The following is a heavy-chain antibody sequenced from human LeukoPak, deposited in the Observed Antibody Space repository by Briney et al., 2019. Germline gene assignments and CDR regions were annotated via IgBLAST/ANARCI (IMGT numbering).Heavy chain of an antibody. CDR1: GFTFSTYA. Sequence: GGSLRLSCAASGFTFSTYAMSWVRQAPGKGLKWVSSISGSGGSTYYADSVKGRFTISRDNSKNTLYLQMNSLRAEDTALYYCAKDLYNGTYSDALDIWGQGTMVTVSS. V-gene: IGHV3-23*01. D-gene: IGHD1-26*01. CDR3: AKDLYNGTYSDALDI. CDR2: ISGSGGST. J-gene: IGHJ3*02.